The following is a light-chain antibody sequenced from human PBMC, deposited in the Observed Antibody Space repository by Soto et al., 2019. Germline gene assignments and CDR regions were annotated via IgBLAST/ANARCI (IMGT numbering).Light chain of an antibody. Sequence: QSVLTQPASVSGSPGQSITISCTGTSSDVGNYKYVSWYQQHPGKAPKLMIYEVSNRPSGVSNRFSGSKSGNTASLTISGLQAEDEADYYCSSYTRSSTLVFGGGTKLTVL. J-gene: IGLJ2*01. V-gene: IGLV2-14*01. CDR2: EVS. CDR3: SSYTRSSTLV. CDR1: SSDVGNYKY.